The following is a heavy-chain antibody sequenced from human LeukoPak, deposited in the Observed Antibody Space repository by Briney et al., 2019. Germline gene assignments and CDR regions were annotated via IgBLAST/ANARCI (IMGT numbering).Heavy chain of an antibody. V-gene: IGHV4-4*07. D-gene: IGHD6-6*01. Sequence: SETLSLTCAVYGGSFSGYYWSWIRQPAGKGLEWIGRVHTSGSTNYNPSLKSRVTMSVDTAKNQFSLKLSSVTAADTAVYYCARDLLYSTSSDGQGYWGQGTLVTVSS. J-gene: IGHJ4*02. CDR1: GGSFSGYY. CDR3: ARDLLYSTSSDGQGY. CDR2: VHTSGST.